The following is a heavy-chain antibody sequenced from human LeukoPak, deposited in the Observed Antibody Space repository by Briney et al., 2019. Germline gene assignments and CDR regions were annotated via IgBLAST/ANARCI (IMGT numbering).Heavy chain of an antibody. V-gene: IGHV3-23*01. CDR3: ARDTGGRGWFDP. Sequence: GGSLRLSCAPSGFTFSSFGVNWVRQPPGKGLEWVSTITNTGGSSYYADSVTGRFTISRDNSKNSLYLQMNSLRAEDTAVYYCARDTGGRGWFDPWGQGTLVTVSS. D-gene: IGHD2-8*02. CDR1: GFTFSSFG. CDR2: ITNTGGSS. J-gene: IGHJ5*02.